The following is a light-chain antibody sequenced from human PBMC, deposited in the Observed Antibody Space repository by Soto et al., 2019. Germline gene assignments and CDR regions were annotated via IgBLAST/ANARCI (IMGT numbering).Light chain of an antibody. V-gene: IGLV2-14*01. CDR2: EVN. J-gene: IGLJ1*01. CDR3: SSYTSSSTYV. CDR1: ISDVGDYNS. Sequence: QSALTQPASLSGSPGHSITISCTLTISDVGDYNSVSWYQQHPGKAPKLMIYEVNNRHSGVSNRFSGSKSGNTASLTISGLQAEDEADYYCSSYTSSSTYVFGNGTKVTVL.